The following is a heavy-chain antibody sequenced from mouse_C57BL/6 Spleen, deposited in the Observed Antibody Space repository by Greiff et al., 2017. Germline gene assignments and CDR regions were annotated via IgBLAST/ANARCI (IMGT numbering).Heavy chain of an antibody. CDR3: ARLSITTVVGNYFDY. CDR1: GYTFTSYW. Sequence: QVQLQQPGAELVKPGASVKLSCKASGYTFTSYWMHWVKQRPGQGLEWIGMIHPNSGSTNYHEKFKSKATLTVDKSSSTAYMQLSSLTSEDSGVYYCARLSITTVVGNYFDYWGQGTTLTVSS. CDR2: IHPNSGST. V-gene: IGHV1-64*01. J-gene: IGHJ2*01. D-gene: IGHD1-1*01.